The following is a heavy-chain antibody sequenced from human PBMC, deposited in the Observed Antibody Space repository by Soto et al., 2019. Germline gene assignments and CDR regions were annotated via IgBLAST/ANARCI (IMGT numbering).Heavy chain of an antibody. D-gene: IGHD3-3*01. CDR2: IWYDGSNK. Sequence: GGSLRLSCAASGFTFSSYGMHWVRQAPGKGLEWVAVIWYDGSNKYYADSVKGRFTISRDNSKNTLYLQMNSLRAEDTAVYYCARTEDFWSGFFDYWGQGTLVTVSS. J-gene: IGHJ4*02. CDR3: ARTEDFWSGFFDY. CDR1: GFTFSSYG. V-gene: IGHV3-33*01.